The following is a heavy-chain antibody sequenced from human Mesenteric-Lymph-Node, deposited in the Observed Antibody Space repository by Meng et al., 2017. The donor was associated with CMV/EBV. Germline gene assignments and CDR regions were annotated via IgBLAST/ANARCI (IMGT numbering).Heavy chain of an antibody. CDR1: GGTFSSYA. V-gene: IGHV1-2*02. J-gene: IGHJ4*02. CDR2: IDPNSGGT. Sequence: ASVKVSCKASGGTFSSYAINWVRQAPGQGLEWMGWIDPNSGGTNYAQKFQGRVTMTRDTSISTVYMELSRLRSDDTAVYYCARGAYDFWSGYGYWGQGTLVTVSS. D-gene: IGHD3-3*01. CDR3: ARGAYDFWSGYGY.